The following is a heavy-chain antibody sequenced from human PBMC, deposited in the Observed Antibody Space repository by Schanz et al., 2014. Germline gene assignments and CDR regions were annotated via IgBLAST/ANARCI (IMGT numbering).Heavy chain of an antibody. V-gene: IGHV3-7*01. CDR2: INEHESHK. CDR1: GFTVSSNY. D-gene: IGHD3-3*01. J-gene: IGHJ6*02. Sequence: EVQLVESGGGLVQPGGSLRLSCAASGFTVSSNYMSWVRQAPGKGLEWVANINEHESHKYYVDSVKGRFTISRDNAKNSRYLQMNSLRAEDTAVYYCARGDFWTGYASLDYYYGMDVWGQGTTVTVSS. CDR3: ARGDFWTGYASLDYYYGMDV.